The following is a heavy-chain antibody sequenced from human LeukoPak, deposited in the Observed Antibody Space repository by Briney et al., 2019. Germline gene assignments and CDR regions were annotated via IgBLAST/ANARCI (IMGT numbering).Heavy chain of an antibody. CDR1: GYTLTGYF. V-gene: IGHV1-2*02. D-gene: IGHD2-21*01. CDR3: ARSWGGHPPWLDP. CDR2: INPNSGVT. J-gene: IGHJ5*02. Sequence: ASVKVSCKASGYTLTGYFIHWVRQAPGQGPEWMGWINPNSGVTDYAQKFQGSVTMTRDTSINTAYMEMARLRSEDTAVYYCARSWGGHPPWLDPWGQGTPVIVSS.